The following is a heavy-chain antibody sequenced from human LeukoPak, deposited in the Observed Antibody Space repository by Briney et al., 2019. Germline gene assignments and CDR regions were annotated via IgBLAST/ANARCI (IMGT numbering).Heavy chain of an antibody. J-gene: IGHJ3*01. V-gene: IGHV4-39*07. D-gene: IGHD5/OR15-5a*01. Sequence: SETLSLTCTVSGGSISSGGYYWGWIRQPPGKGLEWIGSIYYSGSTYYNPSLKSRVTISVDTSKNQFSLNLFSATAADTAVYSCARVVYTVYGGAFDVWGQGTVVTVSS. CDR2: IYYSGST. CDR3: ARVVYTVYGGAFDV. CDR1: GGSISSGGYY.